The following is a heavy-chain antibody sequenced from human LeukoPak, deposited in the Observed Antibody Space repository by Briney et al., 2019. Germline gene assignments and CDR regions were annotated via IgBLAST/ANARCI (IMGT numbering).Heavy chain of an antibody. V-gene: IGHV1-69*13. D-gene: IGHD3-10*01. J-gene: IGHJ3*02. CDR2: IIPIFGTA. Sequence: ASVKVSCKASGGTFSSYAISWVRQAPGQGLEWMGGIIPIFGTANYAQKFQGRVTITADESTSTAYMELGSLRSEDTAVYYCARDMDPDAFDIWGQGTMVTVSS. CDR1: GGTFSSYA. CDR3: ARDMDPDAFDI.